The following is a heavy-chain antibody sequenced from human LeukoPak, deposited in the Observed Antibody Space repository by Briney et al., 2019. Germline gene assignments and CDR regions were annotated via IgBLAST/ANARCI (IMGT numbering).Heavy chain of an antibody. CDR2: IYTSGTT. CDR3: ARAEVVQGLFDS. Sequence: PSETLSLTCTVSGGSISSGSYYWSWIRQPAGKGLEWIGRIYTSGTTNYNPSLKSRVTISLDTSKNQFSLKLSSVTAADTAIYYCARAEVVQGLFDSWGQGTLVTVSS. D-gene: IGHD3-22*01. J-gene: IGHJ4*02. V-gene: IGHV4-61*02. CDR1: GGSISSGSYY.